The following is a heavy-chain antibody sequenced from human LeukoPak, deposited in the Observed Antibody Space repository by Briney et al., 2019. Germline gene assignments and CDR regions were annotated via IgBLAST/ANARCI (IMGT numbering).Heavy chain of an antibody. CDR2: INAGNGNT. J-gene: IGHJ4*02. D-gene: IGHD5-12*01. Sequence: ASVKVSCKASGYTFTSYAMHWVRQAPGQRLERMGWINAGNGNTKYSQEFQGRVTITRDTSASTAYMELSSLRSEDMAVYYCARLLRWPNYYFDSWGQGTLVTVSS. CDR3: ARLLRWPNYYFDS. V-gene: IGHV1-3*03. CDR1: GYTFTSYA.